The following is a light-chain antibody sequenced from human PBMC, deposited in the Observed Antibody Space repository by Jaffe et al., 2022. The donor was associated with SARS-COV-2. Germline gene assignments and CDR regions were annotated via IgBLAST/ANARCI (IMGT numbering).Light chain of an antibody. V-gene: IGKV1-12*01. CDR3: QQANSFPLT. Sequence: DIQMTHSPSSVSASVGDRVTITCRASQDISSYLAWYQQNLGKAPKLLIYATSSLQSGVPSRFSGSGSGTDFTLTISSLQPEDFATYYCQQANSFPLTFGGGTKVEI. CDR2: ATS. J-gene: IGKJ4*01. CDR1: QDISSY.